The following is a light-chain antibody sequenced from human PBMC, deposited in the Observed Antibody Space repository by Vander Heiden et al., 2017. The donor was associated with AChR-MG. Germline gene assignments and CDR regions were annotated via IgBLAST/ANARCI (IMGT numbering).Light chain of an antibody. Sequence: DIQMTQSPSSLSPSVGDRVTIPCRASQSISSYLNWYQQKPGKAPKLVIYAASSLKSGVPSRFSGSGSGTDFTLTISSLQPEDFATYYCQQSYSTPVTFGPGTKVDIK. CDR3: QQSYSTPVT. CDR2: AAS. CDR1: QSISSY. J-gene: IGKJ3*01. V-gene: IGKV1-39*01.